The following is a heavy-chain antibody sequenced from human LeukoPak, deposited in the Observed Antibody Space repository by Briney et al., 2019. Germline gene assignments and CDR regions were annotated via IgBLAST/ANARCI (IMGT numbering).Heavy chain of an antibody. CDR2: IYPGNSDT. J-gene: IGHJ4*02. D-gene: IGHD6-13*01. CDR1: GYSFTSYW. Sequence: GESLKISCKGSGYSFTSYWIACVRQMPGKGLEWLGIIYPGNSDTRYSPSFQGQVTISADKSITTAYLQWSSLKASDSGMYYCARRLAATGTGWNDYWGQGTLVTVSS. CDR3: ARRLAATGTGWNDY. V-gene: IGHV5-51*01.